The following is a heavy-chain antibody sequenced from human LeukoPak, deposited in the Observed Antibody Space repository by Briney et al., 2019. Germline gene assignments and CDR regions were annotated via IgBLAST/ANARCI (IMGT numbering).Heavy chain of an antibody. CDR3: AKDGGQGADY. J-gene: IGHJ4*02. Sequence: GGSLRLSCAASGFTFSSYAMHWVRQAPGKGLEWVAVISYDGSNKYYADSVKGRFTISRDNSKNTLYLQMNSLRAEDTAVYYCAKDGGQGADYWGQGTLVSVSS. D-gene: IGHD3-16*01. V-gene: IGHV3-30*04. CDR1: GFTFSSYA. CDR2: ISYDGSNK.